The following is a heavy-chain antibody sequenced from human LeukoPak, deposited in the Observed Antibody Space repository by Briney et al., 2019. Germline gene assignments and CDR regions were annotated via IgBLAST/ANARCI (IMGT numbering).Heavy chain of an antibody. CDR2: INPNSGGT. CDR3: ARDGELTGDKAFDY. CDR1: GYTFTGYY. Sequence: GASVKVSCKASGYTFTGYYMHWVRQAPAQGPEWMGWINPNSGGTNYAQKFQGRVIMNRDTSTSTAYMELSRLRSDDTAVYYCARDGELTGDKAFDYWGQGTLVTVSS. D-gene: IGHD7-27*01. J-gene: IGHJ4*02. V-gene: IGHV1-2*02.